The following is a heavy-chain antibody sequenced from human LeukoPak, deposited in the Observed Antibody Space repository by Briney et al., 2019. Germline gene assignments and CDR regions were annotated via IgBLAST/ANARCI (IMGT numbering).Heavy chain of an antibody. CDR3: ARGRRRYSGYESYYYYKDV. CDR2: INPNSGGT. J-gene: IGHJ6*03. Sequence: ASVKVSCKASGYTFTGYYIHWVRHAPGPGLEWMGWINPNSGGTTYAQTFLRRVTITRVATISTDYMQLSRPGTDAATADDCARGRRRYSGYESYYYYKDVWGKGTTVTITS. V-gene: IGHV1-2*02. CDR1: GYTFTGYY. D-gene: IGHD5-12*01.